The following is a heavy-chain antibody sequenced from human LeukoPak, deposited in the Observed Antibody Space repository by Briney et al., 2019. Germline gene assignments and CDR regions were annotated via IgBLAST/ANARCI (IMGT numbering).Heavy chain of an antibody. CDR2: SRNKANSYTT. V-gene: IGHV3-72*01. CDR3: ARVRGYSGYDSGRYYYYNYMDV. CDR1: GFTFSDHY. Sequence: GGSLRLSCAASGFTFSDHYIDWVRQAPGKGLEWVGRSRNKANSYTTQYAASVKGRFTVSRDDSKNSLYLQMNSLRAEDTAVYYCARVRGYSGYDSGRYYYYNYMDVWGKGTTVTVSS. D-gene: IGHD5-12*01. J-gene: IGHJ6*03.